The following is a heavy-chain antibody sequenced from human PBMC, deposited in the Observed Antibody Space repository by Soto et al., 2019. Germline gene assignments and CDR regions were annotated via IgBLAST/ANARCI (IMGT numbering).Heavy chain of an antibody. D-gene: IGHD5-12*01. V-gene: IGHV1-69*12. CDR1: GDTFTIFA. CDR3: ARDLGSGYDPGDY. J-gene: IGHJ4*02. Sequence: QVQLVQSGAEAKKPGSSVKVSCKASGDTFTIFAISWVRQAPGQGLEWMGGIIPTIGTTNYAQRFQGRITITGDESTGTAYMELSSLKSEDTAVYYCARDLGSGYDPGDYWGQGTLVTVSS. CDR2: IIPTIGTT.